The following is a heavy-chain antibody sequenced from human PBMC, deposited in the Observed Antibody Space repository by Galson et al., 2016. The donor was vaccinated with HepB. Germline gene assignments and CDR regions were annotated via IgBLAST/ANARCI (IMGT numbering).Heavy chain of an antibody. D-gene: IGHD3-10*01. CDR3: ARAGAGDEAYYFDY. J-gene: IGHJ4*02. CDR1: GGSISSESYY. V-gene: IGHV4-39*07. CDR2: IHYSGTT. Sequence: ETLSLTCTVSGGSISSESYYWGWIRQPPGKGLECIGSIHYSGTTNYNPSLKSRVTISVDTSKNQFSLKLRSVTAADTAVYYCARAGAGDEAYYFDYWGQGNLATVSS.